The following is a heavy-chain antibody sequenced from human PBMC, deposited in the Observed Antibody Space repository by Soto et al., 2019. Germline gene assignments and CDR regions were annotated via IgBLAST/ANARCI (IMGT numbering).Heavy chain of an antibody. CDR1: GFTVSSNY. CDR3: ARSPHSFDYGDYVNYFDY. V-gene: IGHV3-66*01. D-gene: IGHD4-17*01. CDR2: IYSGGST. Sequence: GGSLRLSCAASGFTVSSNYMSWVRQAPGKGLEWVSVIYSGGSTYYADSVKGRFTISRDNSKNTLYLQMNSLRAKDTAVYYCARSPHSFDYGDYVNYFDYWGQGTLVTVSS. J-gene: IGHJ4*02.